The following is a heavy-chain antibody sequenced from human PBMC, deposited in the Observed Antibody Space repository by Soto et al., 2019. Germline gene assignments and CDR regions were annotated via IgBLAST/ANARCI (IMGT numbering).Heavy chain of an antibody. J-gene: IGHJ6*02. D-gene: IGHD2-2*01. CDR1: GFTFSSYA. CDR3: ASTIVVVPAPYYYYGMDV. V-gene: IGHV3-23*01. CDR2: IRGSGGST. Sequence: GGSLRLSCAASGFTFSSYAMSWVRQAPGKGLEWVSAIRGSGGSTYYADSVKGRFTISRDNSKNTLYLQMNSLRAEDTAVYYCASTIVVVPAPYYYYGMDVWGQGTTVTVSS.